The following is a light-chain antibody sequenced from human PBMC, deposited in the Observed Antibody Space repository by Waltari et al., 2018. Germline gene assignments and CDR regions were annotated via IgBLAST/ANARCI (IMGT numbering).Light chain of an antibody. V-gene: IGKV3-15*01. CDR2: GAS. Sequence: EIVLTQSPATLSLSPGERATLSCRASQSVSSGLAWYQQKPGQAPRLLIYGASSRATGIPDRFSDSGSGTDFTLTISSLKPEDFAVYFCQQYINWPLTFGGGTKVEIK. J-gene: IGKJ4*01. CDR3: QQYINWPLT. CDR1: QSVSSG.